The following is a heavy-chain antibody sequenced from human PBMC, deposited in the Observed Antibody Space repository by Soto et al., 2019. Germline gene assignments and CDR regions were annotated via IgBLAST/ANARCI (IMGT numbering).Heavy chain of an antibody. CDR1: GYTFTSYD. J-gene: IGHJ6*02. Sequence: GASVRVSCKASGYTFTSYDINWVRQATGQGLEWMGWMNPNSGNTGYAQKFQGRVTMTRNTSISTAYMELSSLRSEDTAVYYCAVVIYRRYSFYGMDVWGQGTTVTVSS. V-gene: IGHV1-8*01. D-gene: IGHD2-21*01. CDR2: MNPNSGNT. CDR3: AVVIYRRYSFYGMDV.